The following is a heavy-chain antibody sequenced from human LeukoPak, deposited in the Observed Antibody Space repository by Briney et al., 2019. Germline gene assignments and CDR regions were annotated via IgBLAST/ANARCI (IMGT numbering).Heavy chain of an antibody. Sequence: PGRSLRLSCAASGFTFDDYAMHWVRQAPGKGLESVSGISWNSGSIGYADSVKGRFTISRDNAKNSLYLQMNSLRAEDMALYYCAKDLYYYDSSGPFDYWGQGTLVTVSS. CDR3: AKDLYYYDSSGPFDY. J-gene: IGHJ4*02. CDR1: GFTFDDYA. CDR2: ISWNSGSI. V-gene: IGHV3-9*03. D-gene: IGHD3-22*01.